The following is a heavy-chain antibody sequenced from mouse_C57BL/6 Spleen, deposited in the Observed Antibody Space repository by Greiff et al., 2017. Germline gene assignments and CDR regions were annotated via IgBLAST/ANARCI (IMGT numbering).Heavy chain of an antibody. Sequence: EVHLVESGGGLVQPGGSLSLSCAASGFTFTDYYMSWVRQPPGKALEWLGFIRNKANGYTTEYSASVKGRFTISRDNSQSILYLQMNALRAEDSATYYCARYMSRGGSSYPFAYWGQGTLVTVSA. CDR1: GFTFTDYY. V-gene: IGHV7-3*01. D-gene: IGHD1-1*01. J-gene: IGHJ3*01. CDR2: IRNKANGYTT. CDR3: ARYMSRGGSSYPFAY.